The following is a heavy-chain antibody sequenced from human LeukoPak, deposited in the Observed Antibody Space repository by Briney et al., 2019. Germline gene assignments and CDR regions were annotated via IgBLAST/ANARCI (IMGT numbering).Heavy chain of an antibody. CDR3: ATSTVTTYYFDY. Sequence: GGSLRLSCAASGFTVSSNYMSWVRQAPGKGLEWVSVISGGGGSTYYADSVKGRFTISRDNSKNTLYLQMNSLRAEDTAVYHCATSTVTTYYFDYWGQGTLVTVSS. V-gene: IGHV3-23*01. D-gene: IGHD4-17*01. CDR1: GFTVSSNY. J-gene: IGHJ4*02. CDR2: ISGGGGST.